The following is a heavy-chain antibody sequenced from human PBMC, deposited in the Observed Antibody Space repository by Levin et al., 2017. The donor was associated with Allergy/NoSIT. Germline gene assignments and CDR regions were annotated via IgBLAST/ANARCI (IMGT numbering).Heavy chain of an antibody. CDR1: GYTFTGHY. CDR3: ASGHIHSLDNTAYCDS. D-gene: IGHD3-22*01. V-gene: IGHV1-2*02. CDR2: LNPSSGGI. Sequence: ASVKVSCKASGYTFTGHYIHWVRQAPGQGLEWMGWLNPSSGGIVYAQKFRGRVTMTRDTSITTAYMERTGLRSDDTAVYYCASGHIHSLDNTAYCDSWGQGTLVTVSS. J-gene: IGHJ4*02.